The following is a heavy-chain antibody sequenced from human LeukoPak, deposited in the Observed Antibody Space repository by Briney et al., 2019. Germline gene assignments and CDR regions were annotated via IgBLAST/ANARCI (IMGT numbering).Heavy chain of an antibody. D-gene: IGHD3-10*01. J-gene: IGHJ4*02. CDR2: IYSGGST. V-gene: IGHV3-66*01. Sequence: GGSLRLSCAASGFTLSSNYMSWVRQAPGKGLEWDSVIYSGGSTYYADSVKGRFIISRDKSKNTLYLQMNSLRVEDTAVYYCARDGSGSYGNWGQGTLVTVSS. CDR3: ARDGSGSYGN. CDR1: GFTLSSNY.